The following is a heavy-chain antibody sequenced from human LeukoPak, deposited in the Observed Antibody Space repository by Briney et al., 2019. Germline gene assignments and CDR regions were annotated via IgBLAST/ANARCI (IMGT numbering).Heavy chain of an antibody. J-gene: IGHJ3*02. Sequence: SQTLSLTCAVSGGSISSGGYSWSWIRQPPGKGLEWIGYIYHSGSTYYNPSLKSRVTISVDRSKNQFSLKLSSVTAADTAVYYCARAFRGYSGYDYDAFDIWGQGTMVTVSS. CDR2: IYHSGST. CDR3: ARAFRGYSGYDYDAFDI. V-gene: IGHV4-30-2*01. D-gene: IGHD5-12*01. CDR1: GGSISSGGYS.